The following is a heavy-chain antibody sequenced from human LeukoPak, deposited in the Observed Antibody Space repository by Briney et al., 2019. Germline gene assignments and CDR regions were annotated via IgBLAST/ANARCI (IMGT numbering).Heavy chain of an antibody. CDR3: ARDSVVVTAIDYYYGMDV. J-gene: IGHJ6*02. D-gene: IGHD2-21*02. CDR2: IYYSGST. CDR1: GGSVSSGSYY. V-gene: IGHV4-61*01. Sequence: PSETLSLTCTVSGGSVSSGSYYWSWIRQPPGKGLEWIGYIYYSGSTNYNPSLKSRVTISVDTSKNQFSLKLSSVTAADTAVYYCARDSVVVTAIDYYYGMDVWGQGTSVTVSS.